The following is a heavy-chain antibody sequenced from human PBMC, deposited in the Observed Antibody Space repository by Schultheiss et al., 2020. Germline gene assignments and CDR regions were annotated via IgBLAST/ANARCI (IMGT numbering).Heavy chain of an antibody. D-gene: IGHD2-21*01. V-gene: IGHV3-48*03. Sequence: GESLRLSCAASGFTFSSYEMNWVRQAPGKGLEWVSYISSSGSTIYYADSVKGRFTISRDNAKNSLYLQMNSLRAEDTAVYYCARDGQIGLFDQWGQGTLVTVSS. CDR2: ISSSGSTI. J-gene: IGHJ4*02. CDR3: ARDGQIGLFDQ. CDR1: GFTFSSYE.